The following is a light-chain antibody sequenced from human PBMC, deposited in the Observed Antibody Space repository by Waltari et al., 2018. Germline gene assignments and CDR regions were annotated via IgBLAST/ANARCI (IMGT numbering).Light chain of an antibody. V-gene: IGKV3-11*01. Sequence: EIVLTQSPATLPLSPGQKATLSCRARPSVRSSLAWYQQKPGQSPRPLIYDASKRATGIPARFSGSGSGTDFTRTISSLEPEDFAIYYCQQRSNWPPSFGGGTKVEV. CDR3: QQRSNWPPS. CDR2: DAS. CDR1: PSVRSS. J-gene: IGKJ4*01.